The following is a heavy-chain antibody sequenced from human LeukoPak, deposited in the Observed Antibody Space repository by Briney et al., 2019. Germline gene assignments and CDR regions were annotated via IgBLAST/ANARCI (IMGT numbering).Heavy chain of an antibody. CDR3: AKGRGCGSGGNCYIDY. J-gene: IGHJ4*02. V-gene: IGHV3-23*01. CDR1: GFTFSSYA. CDR2: ISGSGVYT. D-gene: IGHD2-21*01. Sequence: SGGSLRLSCAASGFTFSSYAMTWVRQAPGKGLEWVSAISGSGVYTYYADSVKGRFTISRDNSKNKVYLQMNSLRAEDTAVYYCAKGRGCGSGGNCYIDYWGQGTLVTVSS.